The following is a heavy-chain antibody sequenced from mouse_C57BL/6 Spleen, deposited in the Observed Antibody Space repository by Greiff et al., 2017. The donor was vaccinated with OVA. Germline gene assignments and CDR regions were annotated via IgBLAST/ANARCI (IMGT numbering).Heavy chain of an antibody. CDR3: EWDFDY. CDR2: INPSSGYT. Sequence: VQLQESGAELAKPGASVKLSCKASGYTFTSYWMHWVKQRPGQGLEWIGYINPSSGYTKYNQKFKDKATLTADKSSSTAYMQLSSLAYEDAADYSCEWDFDYWGQGTTLTVSS. J-gene: IGHJ2*01. CDR1: GYTFTSYW. V-gene: IGHV1-7*01.